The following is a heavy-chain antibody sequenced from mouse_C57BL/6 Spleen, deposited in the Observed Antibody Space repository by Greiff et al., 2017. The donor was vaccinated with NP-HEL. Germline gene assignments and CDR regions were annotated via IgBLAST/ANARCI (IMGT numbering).Heavy chain of an antibody. CDR1: GYTFTSYW. J-gene: IGHJ4*01. CDR3: AREGLGLPYAMDY. CDR2: IHPNSGST. Sequence: QVQLQQPGAELVKPGASVKLSCKASGYTFTSYWMHWVKQRPGQGLEWIGLIHPNSGSTNYNEKFKSKATLTVDKSSSTAYMQLSSLTSEDSAVYYCAREGLGLPYAMDYWGQGTSVTVSS. V-gene: IGHV1-64*01. D-gene: IGHD5-5*01.